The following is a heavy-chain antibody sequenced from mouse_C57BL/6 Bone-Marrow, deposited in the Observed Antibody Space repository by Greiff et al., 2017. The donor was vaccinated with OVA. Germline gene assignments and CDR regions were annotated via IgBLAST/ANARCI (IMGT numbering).Heavy chain of an antibody. CDR2: INPNNGGT. J-gene: IGHJ2*01. D-gene: IGHD2-2*01. CDR1: GYTFTDYY. CDR3: ARFWLDDY. Sequence: VQLQQSGPELVKPGASVKISCKASGYTFTDYYMNWVKQSHGKSLEWIGDINPNNGGTSYNQKFKGKATLTVDKFSSTAYMELRSLTSEDSAVYYCARFWLDDYWGQGTTLTVSS. V-gene: IGHV1-26*01.